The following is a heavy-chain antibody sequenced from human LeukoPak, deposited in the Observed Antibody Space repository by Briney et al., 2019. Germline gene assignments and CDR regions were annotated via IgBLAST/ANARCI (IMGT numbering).Heavy chain of an antibody. CDR2: IKQDGSEK. Sequence: AGGSLRLSCAASGFTFSSYWMSWVRQAPGKGLEGVANIKQDGSEKYYVDSVKGRFTISRDNAKTSLYLQMNSLRAEDTAVYYCAREAYCGGDCYSDSDAFDIWGQGTMVTVSS. CDR1: GFTFSSYW. CDR3: AREAYCGGDCYSDSDAFDI. J-gene: IGHJ3*02. V-gene: IGHV3-7*01. D-gene: IGHD2-21*01.